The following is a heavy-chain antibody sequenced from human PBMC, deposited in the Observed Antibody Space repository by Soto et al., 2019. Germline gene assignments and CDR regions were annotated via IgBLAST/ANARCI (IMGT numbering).Heavy chain of an antibody. CDR3: ARDLGGLGNFDY. D-gene: IGHD3-10*01. J-gene: IGHJ4*02. CDR2: ISGHNGIT. V-gene: IGHV1-18*01. Sequence: QVQLVQSGDEVKKPGASVKVSCKASGYTFTSYGISWVRQAPGQGLERMGWISGHNGITNYAQKFQGRDTMTTDTYTRTADMELRRLRSDDTAVYYFARDLGGLGNFDYCGQATLVTVSS. CDR1: GYTFTSYG.